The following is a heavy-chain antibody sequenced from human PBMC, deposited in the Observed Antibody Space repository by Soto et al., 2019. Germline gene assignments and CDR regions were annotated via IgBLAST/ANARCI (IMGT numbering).Heavy chain of an antibody. V-gene: IGHV3-43*01. CDR3: AKDRGAGVFYFDY. CDR1: GFTFDDYT. CDR2: ISWDGGST. J-gene: IGHJ4*02. Sequence: EVQLVESGGVVVQPGGSLRLSCAASGFTFDDYTMHWVRQAPGKGLEWVSLISWDGGSTYYADSVKGRVTISRDNSKNSLYLQMNSLRTEDTALYYCAKDRGAGVFYFDYWGQGTLVTVSS. D-gene: IGHD1-26*01.